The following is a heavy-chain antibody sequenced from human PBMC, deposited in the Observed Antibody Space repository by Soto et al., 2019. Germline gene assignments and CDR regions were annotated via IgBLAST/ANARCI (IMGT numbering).Heavy chain of an antibody. J-gene: IGHJ6*02. V-gene: IGHV4-4*07. Sequence: PSETLSLTCTVSGGSISSYYWSWIRQPAGKGLKWIGRIHTSGSTNYNPSLKSRVTMSVDTSKNQFSLKLSSVTAADTAVYYCARDTPLRFLEWTTPHYYGMDVWGQGTTVTV. CDR2: IHTSGST. CDR3: ARDTPLRFLEWTTPHYYGMDV. CDR1: GGSISSYY. D-gene: IGHD3-3*01.